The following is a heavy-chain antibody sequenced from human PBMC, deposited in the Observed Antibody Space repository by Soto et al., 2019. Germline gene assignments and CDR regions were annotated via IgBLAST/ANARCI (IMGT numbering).Heavy chain of an antibody. Sequence: ETLSLTCTVSGYSFTSYWIGWVRQMCGKGLEWMGIIYPGDSDTRYSPSFQGQVTISADKSISTAYLQWSSLKASDTAMYYCARQQKYSSSSASFYWGQGTLVTVSS. J-gene: IGHJ4*02. V-gene: IGHV5-51*01. D-gene: IGHD6-6*01. CDR1: GYSFTSYW. CDR3: ARQQKYSSSSASFY. CDR2: IYPGDSDT.